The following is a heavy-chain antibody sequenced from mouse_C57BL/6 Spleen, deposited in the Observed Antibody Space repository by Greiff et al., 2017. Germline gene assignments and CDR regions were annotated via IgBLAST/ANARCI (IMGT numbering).Heavy chain of an antibody. CDR3: ARTVNYYGNYRYAMDY. CDR2: INPSNGGT. J-gene: IGHJ4*01. V-gene: IGHV1-53*01. CDR1: GYTFTSYW. Sequence: VQLQQPGTELVKPGASVKLSCKASGYTFTSYWMHWVKQRPGQGLEWIGNINPSNGGTNYNEKFKSKATLTVDKSSSTAYMQLSSLTSEDSAVSYCARTVNYYGNYRYAMDYWGQGTSVTVSS. D-gene: IGHD2-1*01.